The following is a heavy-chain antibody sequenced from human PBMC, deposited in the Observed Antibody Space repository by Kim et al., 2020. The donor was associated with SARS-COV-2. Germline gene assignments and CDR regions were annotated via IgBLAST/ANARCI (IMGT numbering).Heavy chain of an antibody. CDR1: GGSISSSSYY. V-gene: IGHV4-39*01. J-gene: IGHJ5*02. Sequence: SETLSLTCTVSGGSISSSSYYWGWIRQPPGKGLEWIGSIYYSGSTYYNPSLKSRVTISVDTSKNQFSLKLSSVTAADTAVYYCARQNYDYVWGSLNWFDPWGQGTLVTVSS. D-gene: IGHD3-16*01. CDR2: IYYSGST. CDR3: ARQNYDYVWGSLNWFDP.